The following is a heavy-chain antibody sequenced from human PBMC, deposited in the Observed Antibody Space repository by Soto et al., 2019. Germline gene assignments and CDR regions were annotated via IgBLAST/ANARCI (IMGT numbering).Heavy chain of an antibody. J-gene: IGHJ6*02. V-gene: IGHV1-8*01. CDR1: GYTFTSYD. CDR3: ARVEAARYYYGMDV. Sequence: QVQLVQSGAEVKKPGASVKVSCKASGYTFTSYDINWVRQATGQGLEWMGWMNPNSGNTGYAQKFQGRVTMTRNTSISTAYMALSSLRSEDTAVYFCARVEAARYYYGMDVWGQGTTVTVSS. CDR2: MNPNSGNT. D-gene: IGHD2-15*01.